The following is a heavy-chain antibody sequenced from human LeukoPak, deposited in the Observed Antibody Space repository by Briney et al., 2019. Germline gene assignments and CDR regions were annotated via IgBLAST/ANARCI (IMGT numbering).Heavy chain of an antibody. CDR3: ARDHSQYYYDSSGYYYFDY. V-gene: IGHV1-2*02. Sequence: ASVKVSCKASGYTFTGYYMHWVRQAPGQGLDWMGWINPNSGGTNYAQKFQGRDTKTRDTSISTAYMELSRLRSDDTAVYYCARDHSQYYYDSSGYYYFDYWGQGTLVTVSS. D-gene: IGHD3-22*01. CDR1: GYTFTGYY. CDR2: INPNSGGT. J-gene: IGHJ4*02.